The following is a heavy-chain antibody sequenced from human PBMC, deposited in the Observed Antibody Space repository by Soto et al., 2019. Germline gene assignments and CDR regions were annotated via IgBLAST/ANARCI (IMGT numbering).Heavy chain of an antibody. D-gene: IGHD3-10*01. J-gene: IGHJ4*02. V-gene: IGHV3-21*01. CDR3: ARDNNFFDSGSGVDY. CDR2: ITSSSTYI. Sequence: EGHLVESGGGLVKPGGSLRLSCAASGFSFSTYSLSWVRQAPGKGLEWVSSITSSSTYIHYADSVKGRFTISRDNAKNSRYRQMNSLRAEDTAVYYCARDNNFFDSGSGVDYWGQGTLVTVSS. CDR1: GFSFSTYS.